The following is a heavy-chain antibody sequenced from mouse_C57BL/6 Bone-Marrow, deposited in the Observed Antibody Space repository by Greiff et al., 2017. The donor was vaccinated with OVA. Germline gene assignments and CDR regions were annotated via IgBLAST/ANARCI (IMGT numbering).Heavy chain of an antibody. CDR3: ARARGWVCDY. CDR1: GFTFSDYG. Sequence: EVKVEESGGGLVKPGGSLKLSCAASGFTFSDYGMHWVRQAPEKGLEWVAYISSGSSTIYYADTVKGRFTISRDNAKNTLFLQMTSLRSEDTAMYYCARARGWVCDYWGQGTTLTVSS. J-gene: IGHJ2*01. CDR2: ISSGSSTI. D-gene: IGHD3-3*01. V-gene: IGHV5-17*01.